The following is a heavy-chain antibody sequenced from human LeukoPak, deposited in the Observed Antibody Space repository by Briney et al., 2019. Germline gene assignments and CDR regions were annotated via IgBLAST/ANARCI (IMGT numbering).Heavy chain of an antibody. Sequence: SETLSLTCAVSGYSISSGYYWGWIRQPPGKGLEWIGSIYHSGSTYYNPSLKSRVTISVDTSKNQFSLKLSSVTAADTAVYYCARRAPSPYHMDVWGKGTTVTVSS. J-gene: IGHJ6*03. V-gene: IGHV4-38-2*01. CDR3: ARRAPSPYHMDV. CDR1: GYSISSGYY. D-gene: IGHD6-6*01. CDR2: IYHSGST.